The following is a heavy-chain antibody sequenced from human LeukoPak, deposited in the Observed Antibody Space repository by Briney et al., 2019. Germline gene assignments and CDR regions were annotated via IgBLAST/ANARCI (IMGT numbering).Heavy chain of an antibody. Sequence: GGSLRLSCAASGFTFSSHPMHGVRQAPGKGLEYVSVISPDGDSTFYADSVKGRFTISRDNSKNTLYLQMGCLRPEDMATYYCAREIYRFGSSSLDYWGQGTLVTVSS. V-gene: IGHV3-64*02. CDR2: ISPDGDST. CDR3: AREIYRFGSSSLDY. J-gene: IGHJ4*02. D-gene: IGHD6-6*01. CDR1: GFTFSSHP.